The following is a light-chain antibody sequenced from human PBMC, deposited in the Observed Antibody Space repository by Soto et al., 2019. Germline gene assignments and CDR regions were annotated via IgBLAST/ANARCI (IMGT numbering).Light chain of an antibody. V-gene: IGLV1-40*01. CDR2: DNS. Sequence: QSVLTQPPSVSGAPGQRVTISCTGSSSNIGAGYDVHWYQQLPGTAPKLLIYDNSNRPSGVPDRFSGSKSGTSASLAITGLQAEDEADYYCQSYDSSSWVFGGGTKVTVL. J-gene: IGLJ3*02. CDR3: QSYDSSSWV. CDR1: SSNIGAGYD.